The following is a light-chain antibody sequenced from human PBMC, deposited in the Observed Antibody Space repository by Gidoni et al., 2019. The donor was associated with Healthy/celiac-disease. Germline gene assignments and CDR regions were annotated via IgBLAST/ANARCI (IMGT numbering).Light chain of an antibody. CDR1: SSDVGGYNS. J-gene: IGLJ1*01. V-gene: IGLV2-8*01. CDR3: SSYAGSSYV. Sequence: QSALTQPPSASGSPGQSVTISCTGTSSDVGGYNSVSWYQLHPGKAPKLMIYEVSKRPSGVPDRFSGSKSGNTASLTVSGLQAEDEADYYCSSYAGSSYVFGTGTKVTVL. CDR2: EVS.